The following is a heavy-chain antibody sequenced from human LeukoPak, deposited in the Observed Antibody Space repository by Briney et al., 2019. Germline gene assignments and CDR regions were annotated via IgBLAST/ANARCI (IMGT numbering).Heavy chain of an antibody. D-gene: IGHD1-26*01. CDR1: GYTFTGYY. CDR3: ARGHSDIWYSLGH. J-gene: IGHJ4*02. Sequence: ASVKVSCQTSGYTFTGYYIHWVRQASGQGLEWVAWINPNSGGTKYSQQFQGRVTLTRDTSISTAYMELSRLTSDDTAVYYCARGHSDIWYSLGHGGQGTLVTVSA. CDR2: INPNSGGT. V-gene: IGHV1-2*02.